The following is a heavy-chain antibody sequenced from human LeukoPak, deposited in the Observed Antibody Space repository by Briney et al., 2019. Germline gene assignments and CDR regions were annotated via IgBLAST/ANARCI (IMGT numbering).Heavy chain of an antibody. J-gene: IGHJ4*02. CDR3: SRDSGYCSGGSCWYFDF. V-gene: IGHV1-2*02. CDR2: INPNSGGT. D-gene: IGHD2-15*01. Sequence: ASVKVSCKTSGYTFTSYDINWVRQATGQGLEWMGWINPNSGGTNYAQKFQGRVTMTRDTSMSTAYTELSGLRSDDTAVYYCSRDSGYCSGGSCWYFDFWGQGTLVTVSA. CDR1: GYTFTSYD.